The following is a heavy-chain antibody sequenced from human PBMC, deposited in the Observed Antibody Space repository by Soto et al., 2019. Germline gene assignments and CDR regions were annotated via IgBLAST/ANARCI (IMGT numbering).Heavy chain of an antibody. J-gene: IGHJ4*02. CDR3: AREVYTSGCNYDY. D-gene: IGHD6-19*01. Sequence: QVQLRESGPGLVKPSETLSLTCNVSGGSISPHYVNWIRQPAGKGLEWIGRVHTSGSSDYSPALKSRVTMSVDTSQKQFSLKPNSVTAEDTAVYYCAREVYTSGCNYDYGGKGIRAPVSS. CDR2: VHTSGSS. CDR1: GGSISPHY. V-gene: IGHV4-4*07.